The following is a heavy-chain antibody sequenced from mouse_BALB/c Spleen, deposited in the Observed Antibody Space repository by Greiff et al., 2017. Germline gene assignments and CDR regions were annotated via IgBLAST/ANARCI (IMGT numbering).Heavy chain of an antibody. V-gene: IGHV1S127*01. CDR1: GYTFTSYW. D-gene: IGHD2-14*01. Sequence: QVHVKQSGPELVRPGASVKMSCKASGYTFTSYWMHWVKQRPGQGLEWIGMIDPSNSETRLNQKFKDKATLNVDKSSNTAYMQLSSLTSEDSAVYYCARERTYYRYEGYFDVWGAGTTVTVSS. CDR2: IDPSNSET. J-gene: IGHJ1*01. CDR3: ARERTYYRYEGYFDV.